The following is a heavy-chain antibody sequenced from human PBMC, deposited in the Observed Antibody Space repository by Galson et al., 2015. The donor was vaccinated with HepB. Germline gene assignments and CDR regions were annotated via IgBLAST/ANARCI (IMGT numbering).Heavy chain of an antibody. CDR3: AKNRRETMVRGIDWFDP. Sequence: SLRLSCAASGFTFSSYAMSWVRQAPGKGLEWVSAISGSSGTTYFADSVKGRFTISRDNSKNTLYLQMSSLRAEDTAVYYCAKNRRETMVRGIDWFDPWGQGTLVTVSS. V-gene: IGHV3-23*01. J-gene: IGHJ5*02. CDR1: GFTFSSYA. D-gene: IGHD3-10*01. CDR2: ISGSSGTT.